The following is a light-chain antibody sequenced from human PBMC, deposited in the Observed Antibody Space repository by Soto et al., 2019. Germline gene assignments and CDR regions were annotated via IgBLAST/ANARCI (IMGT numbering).Light chain of an antibody. CDR2: GAS. CDR1: QSVSSN. Sequence: EIVMTQSPGTLSVSPGERATLSCRASQSVSSNLAWYQQKPGQAPRLLIYGASTRATGIPARFSGRGSGTEFTLTISSLQSEDFAVYYCQQYHDWPPVTFGGGTKVEIK. J-gene: IGKJ4*01. CDR3: QQYHDWPPVT. V-gene: IGKV3-15*01.